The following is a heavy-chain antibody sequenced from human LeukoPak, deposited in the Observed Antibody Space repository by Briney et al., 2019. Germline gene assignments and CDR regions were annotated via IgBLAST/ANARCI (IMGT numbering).Heavy chain of an antibody. Sequence: SETLSLTCAVYGGSFSGYYWSWIRQPPGKGLEWIGEINHSGSTNYNPSLKSRVTISVDTSKNQLSLKLSSVTAADTAVYYCARVLVWFGSYGMDVWGQGTTVTVSS. CDR3: ARVLVWFGSYGMDV. CDR2: INHSGST. CDR1: GGSFSGYY. D-gene: IGHD3-10*01. V-gene: IGHV4-34*01. J-gene: IGHJ6*02.